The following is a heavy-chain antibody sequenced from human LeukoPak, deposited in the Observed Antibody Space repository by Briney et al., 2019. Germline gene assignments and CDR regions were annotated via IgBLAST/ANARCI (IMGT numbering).Heavy chain of an antibody. CDR1: GYSISSGYY. CDR3: ARRIFGVVANYFDS. CDR2: IYHSGST. J-gene: IGHJ4*02. V-gene: IGHV4-38-2*01. Sequence: SSETLSLTCAVSGYSISSGYYWGWIRQPPGKGLEWIGSIYHSGSTYYNPSLKSRVTISVDTSKNQFSLKLSSVTAADTAVYYCARRIFGVVANYFDSWGQGTLVTVSS. D-gene: IGHD3-3*01.